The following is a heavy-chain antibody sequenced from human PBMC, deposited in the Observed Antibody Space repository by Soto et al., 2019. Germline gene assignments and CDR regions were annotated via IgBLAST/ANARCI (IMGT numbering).Heavy chain of an antibody. CDR3: AAVHYYFDY. D-gene: IGHD1-1*01. J-gene: IGHJ4*02. CDR1: GGTFSRHA. Sequence: QVQLVQSGAEVRKPGSSVKVSCKASGGTFSRHAISWVRQAPGQGLEWMGGIIPIFGTANHAQKFQGRVTMTTDTSTSTAYMELRSLRSDDTAVYYCAAVHYYFDYWGQGTLVTVSS. CDR2: IIPIFGTA. V-gene: IGHV1-69*06.